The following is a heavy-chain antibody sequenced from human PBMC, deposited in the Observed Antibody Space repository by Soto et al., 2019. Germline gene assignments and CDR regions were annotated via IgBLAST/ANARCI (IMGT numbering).Heavy chain of an antibody. V-gene: IGHV1-69*01. D-gene: IGHD3-3*01. CDR1: GGTFSSYA. J-gene: IGHJ6*02. CDR2: IIPIFGTA. CDR3: AGVWICGVVIRTQYYGMDV. Sequence: QVQLVQSGAEVKKPGSSVKVSCKASGGTFSSYAISWVRQAPGQGLEWMGGIIPIFGTANYAQKFQGRVTITADESMSTAYIELGSQRSEDTAVYYCAGVWICGVVIRTQYYGMDVWGQATTVTVSS.